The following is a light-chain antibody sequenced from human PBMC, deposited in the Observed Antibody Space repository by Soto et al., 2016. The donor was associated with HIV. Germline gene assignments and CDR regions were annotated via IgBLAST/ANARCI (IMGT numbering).Light chain of an antibody. V-gene: IGLV3-21*03. CDR3: QVWDTSSDVV. CDR1: NIGSKS. CDR2: DDS. Sequence: SYELTQPPSVSVAPGKTARITCGGNNIGSKSVYWYQQKPGQAPVLVVYDDSDRPSGIPERFSGSNSGNTATLTISRVEVGDEADYYCQVWDTSSDVVFGGGTKLTVL. J-gene: IGLJ2*01.